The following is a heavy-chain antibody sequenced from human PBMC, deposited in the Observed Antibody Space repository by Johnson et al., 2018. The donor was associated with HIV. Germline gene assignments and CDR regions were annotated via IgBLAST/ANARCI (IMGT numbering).Heavy chain of an antibody. CDR3: ARETGTHAFDI. J-gene: IGHJ3*02. D-gene: IGHD1-1*01. Sequence: VQLVESGGGLVQPGGSLRLSCAASGFTFSRYDMHWVRQATGKGLEWVSGIGTAGDTYYPGSVKGRFTISRANAKNSLYLQKNNLRAGETAVYYCARETGTHAFDIWGQGTMVTVSS. CDR2: IGTAGDT. CDR1: GFTFSRYD. V-gene: IGHV3-13*01.